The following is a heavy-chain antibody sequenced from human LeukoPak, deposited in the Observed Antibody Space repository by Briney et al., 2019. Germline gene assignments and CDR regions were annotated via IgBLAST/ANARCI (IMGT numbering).Heavy chain of an antibody. CDR2: INHSGST. CDR3: AREVRVYWYFDL. Sequence: SETLSLTCAVYGGSFSGYYWSWIRQPPGKGLEWIGEINHSGSTYYNPSLKSRVTISVDRSKNQFSLKLSSVTAADTAVYFCAREVRVYWYFDLWGRGTLVTVSS. V-gene: IGHV4-34*01. CDR1: GGSFSGYY. J-gene: IGHJ2*01.